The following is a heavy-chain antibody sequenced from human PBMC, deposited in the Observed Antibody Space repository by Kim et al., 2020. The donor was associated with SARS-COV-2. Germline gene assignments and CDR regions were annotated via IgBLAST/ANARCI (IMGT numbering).Heavy chain of an antibody. CDR1: GFTFSSHW. CDR2: INQVASST. CDR3: ARTDPGSHGFFDY. D-gene: IGHD1-26*01. J-gene: IGHJ4*02. Sequence: GGSLRLSCAASGFTFSSHWMSWVRQAPGKGLEWVANINQVASSTKYVDSVKGRFTISRDNAMNSLYLQMDSLRVEDTGVYYCARTDPGSHGFFDYWGQG. V-gene: IGHV3-7*01.